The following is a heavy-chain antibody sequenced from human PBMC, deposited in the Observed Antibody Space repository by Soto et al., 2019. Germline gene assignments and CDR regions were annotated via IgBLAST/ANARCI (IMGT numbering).Heavy chain of an antibody. D-gene: IGHD2-21*01. CDR3: ARGLVVVSSRGAFDY. CDR1: GFTVSSNY. V-gene: IGHV3-66*01. Sequence: EVQLVESGGGLVQPGGSLRLSCAASGFTVSSNYMSWVRQAPGKGLEWVSVIYSGGSTYHADSVKGRFTISRDNSKNTLYLQMNSLRAEDTAVYYCARGLVVVSSRGAFDYWGQGTLVTVSS. CDR2: IYSGGST. J-gene: IGHJ4*02.